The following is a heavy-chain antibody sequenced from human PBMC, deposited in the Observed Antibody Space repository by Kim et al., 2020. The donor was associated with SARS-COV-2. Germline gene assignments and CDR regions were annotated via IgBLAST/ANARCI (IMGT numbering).Heavy chain of an antibody. D-gene: IGHD6-13*01. CDR1: GFTFSSYS. V-gene: IGHV3-21*01. J-gene: IGHJ4*02. Sequence: GGSLRLSCAASGFTFSSYSMNWVRQAPGKGLEWVSSISSSSSYIYYADSVKGRFTISRDNAKNSLYLQMNSLRAEDTAVYYCARDQGSSWYGQTFDYWGQGTLVTVSS. CDR2: ISSSSSYI. CDR3: ARDQGSSWYGQTFDY.